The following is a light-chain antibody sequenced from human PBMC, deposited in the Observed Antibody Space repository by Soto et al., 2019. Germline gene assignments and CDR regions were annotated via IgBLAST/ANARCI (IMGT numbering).Light chain of an antibody. CDR1: QSVSSSY. V-gene: IGKV3-20*01. CDR2: GTS. CDR3: QQYGSSALT. J-gene: IGKJ4*01. Sequence: EIVLTQSPGTLSLSPGEIATLSCRASQSVSSSYLVWYQQRPGQPPRLLIYGTSNRAAGIPDRFTGTGSGTDFTLTIDRLEPEDSAVYYCQQYGSSALTFGGGTKVEIK.